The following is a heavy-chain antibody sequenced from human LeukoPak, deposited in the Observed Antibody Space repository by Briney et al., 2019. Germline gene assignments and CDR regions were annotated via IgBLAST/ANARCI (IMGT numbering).Heavy chain of an antibody. CDR3: ARQRYSSGRYLDY. D-gene: IGHD6-19*01. Sequence: ASVKVSCKASGYTFTGYYMHWVRQAPGQGLEWMGGIIPIFGTANYAQKFQGRVTITADKSTSTAYMELSSLRSEDTAVYYCARQRYSSGRYLDYWGQGTLVTVSS. CDR2: IIPIFGTA. J-gene: IGHJ4*02. V-gene: IGHV1-69*06. CDR1: GYTFTGYY.